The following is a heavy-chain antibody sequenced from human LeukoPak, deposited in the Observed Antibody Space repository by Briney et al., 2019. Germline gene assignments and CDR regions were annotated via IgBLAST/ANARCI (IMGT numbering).Heavy chain of an antibody. CDR2: ISGGGVST. CDR3: AKDKGVAGHDY. D-gene: IGHD3-3*01. V-gene: IGHV3-23*01. J-gene: IGHJ4*02. Sequence: GSLRLSCAASGFTFSSFGMSWVRQAPGKGLEWVSAISGGGVSTYYADSVKGRFTISRDNSKNSLCLQMNSLRAEDTAVYYCAKDKGVAGHDYWGQGTLVTVSS. CDR1: GFTFSSFG.